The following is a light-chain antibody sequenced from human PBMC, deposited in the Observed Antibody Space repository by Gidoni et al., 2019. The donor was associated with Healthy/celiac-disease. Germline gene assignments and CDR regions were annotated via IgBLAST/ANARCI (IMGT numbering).Light chain of an antibody. CDR2: AAS. J-gene: IGKJ3*01. Sequence: DIQMTQSPSSLSASVGDRVTITCRASQSISSYLNWYQQNPGKASKRLIYAASSLQSGVLSRFRGSGSGTDFTLTISSLQPEDFATYYCQQSYSTPLTFXHXTKVDIK. CDR1: QSISSY. V-gene: IGKV1-39*01. CDR3: QQSYSTPLT.